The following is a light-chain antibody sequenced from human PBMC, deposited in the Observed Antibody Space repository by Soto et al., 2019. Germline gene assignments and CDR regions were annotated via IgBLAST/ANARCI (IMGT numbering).Light chain of an antibody. CDR1: QTVRNNY. CDR3: QQYHNWPRT. V-gene: IGKV3-20*01. CDR2: DAS. Sequence: EIVMTQSPATLSVSPGERATLSCRASQTVRNNYLAWYQQKPGQAPRLLIYDASSRATGIPDRFSGGGSGTDFTLTISRLEPEDFAVYYCQQYHNWPRTFGQGTKVDIK. J-gene: IGKJ1*01.